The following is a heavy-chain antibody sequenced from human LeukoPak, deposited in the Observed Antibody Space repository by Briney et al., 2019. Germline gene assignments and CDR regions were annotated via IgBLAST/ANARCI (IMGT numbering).Heavy chain of an antibody. V-gene: IGHV1-69*13. J-gene: IGHJ3*02. CDR3: ARISGGNLDFDI. D-gene: IGHD4-23*01. CDR2: IIPIFGTA. Sequence: ASVKVSCKASGGTFSSYAISWVRQAPGQGLEWMGGIIPIFGTANYAQKFQGRVTITADESTSTAYMELSSLRSEDTAVYYCARISGGNLDFDIWGQGTMVTVSS. CDR1: GGTFSSYA.